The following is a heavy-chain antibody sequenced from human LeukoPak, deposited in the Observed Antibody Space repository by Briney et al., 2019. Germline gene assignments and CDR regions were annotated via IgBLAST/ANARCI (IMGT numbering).Heavy chain of an antibody. Sequence: SETLSLTCTVSGGSISSSSYYWGWIRQPPGKGLEWIGSIYYSGSTYYNPSLKSRVTISVDTSKNQFSLKLSSVTAADTAVYYCARQWTIIYDFWSGPQYYFDYWGQGTLVTVSS. D-gene: IGHD3-3*01. V-gene: IGHV4-39*01. CDR2: IYYSGST. J-gene: IGHJ4*02. CDR1: GGSISSSSYY. CDR3: ARQWTIIYDFWSGPQYYFDY.